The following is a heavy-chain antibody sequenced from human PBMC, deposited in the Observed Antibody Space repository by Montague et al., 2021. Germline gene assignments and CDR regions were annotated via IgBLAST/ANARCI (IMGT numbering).Heavy chain of an antibody. Sequence: SETLSLTCTVSSGSIFHAHWSWVRQPPGKGLEWLGSMFYGGATRNNPSLKSRVTMSIDTSTNQFSLKLSFVTAADTAVYYCAKQDYCVSATSYKGFDLWGQGILVTVSS. J-gene: IGHJ5*02. CDR3: AKQDYCVSATSYKGFDL. V-gene: IGHV4-59*04. D-gene: IGHD3-10*01. CDR2: MFYGGAT. CDR1: SGSIFHAH.